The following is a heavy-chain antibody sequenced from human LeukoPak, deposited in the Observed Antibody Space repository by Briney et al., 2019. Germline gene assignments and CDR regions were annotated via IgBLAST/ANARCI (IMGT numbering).Heavy chain of an antibody. D-gene: IGHD6-25*01. CDR3: VIQRMEAFDI. J-gene: IGHJ3*02. Sequence: PSETLSLTCAVYGGSFSGYYWSWIRQPPGKGLEWIGEINHSGSTNYNPSLKSRVTISVDTSKNQFSLKLSSVTAADTAVYYCVIQRMEAFDIWGQGTMVTVSS. CDR1: GGSFSGYY. V-gene: IGHV4-34*01. CDR2: INHSGST.